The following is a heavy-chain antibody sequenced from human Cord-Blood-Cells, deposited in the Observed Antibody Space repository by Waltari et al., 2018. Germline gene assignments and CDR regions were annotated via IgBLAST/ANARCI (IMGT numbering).Heavy chain of an antibody. D-gene: IGHD2-2*01. CDR2: ISGSGGST. CDR1: GFTFRSYA. J-gene: IGHJ2*01. V-gene: IGHV3-23*01. Sequence: EVQLLESGGGLVQPGGSLRLSCAASGFTFRSYAMSWVRPAPGKGLEWVSVISGSGGSTYYADSVKGRFTISRDNSKNTLYLQMNSLRAEDTAVYYCAKGVDCSSTSCYWYFDLWGRGTLVTVSS. CDR3: AKGVDCSSTSCYWYFDL.